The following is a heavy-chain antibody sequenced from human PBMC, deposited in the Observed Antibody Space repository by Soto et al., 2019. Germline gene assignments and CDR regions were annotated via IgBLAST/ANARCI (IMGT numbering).Heavy chain of an antibody. CDR3: ASGGIYDTRGNYHGPYYGLDV. Sequence: GASVKVSCKASGYTFTDYYMHWVRQVPGQGLEWMGWIYPNTGGTKYAQKFQGWVTMTRDMSISTAYMELSRLRSDDTAVYYCASGGIYDTRGNYHGPYYGLDVWGQGTTVTVSS. CDR2: IYPNTGGT. D-gene: IGHD3-22*01. CDR1: GYTFTDYY. J-gene: IGHJ6*02. V-gene: IGHV1-2*04.